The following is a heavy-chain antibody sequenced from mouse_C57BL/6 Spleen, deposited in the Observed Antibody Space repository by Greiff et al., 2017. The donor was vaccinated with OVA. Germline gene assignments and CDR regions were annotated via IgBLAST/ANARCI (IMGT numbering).Heavy chain of an antibody. Sequence: EVQLQQSGAELVKPGASVKLSCTASGFNIKDYYMHWVKQRTEQGLEWIGRIDPADGETTYAPKFQGKATITAYTSSNTAYLQLSRLTSEDTAVYCCARREWYYGSTVAYWGQGTLVTVSA. J-gene: IGHJ3*01. CDR3: ARREWYYGSTVAY. V-gene: IGHV14-2*01. CDR1: GFNIKDYY. CDR2: IDPADGET. D-gene: IGHD1-1*01.